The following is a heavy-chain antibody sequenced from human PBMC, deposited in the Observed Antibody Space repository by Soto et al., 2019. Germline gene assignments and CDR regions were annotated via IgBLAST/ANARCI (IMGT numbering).Heavy chain of an antibody. CDR2: IYPGDSDT. CDR3: ARGYYYDSSGYYYDY. CDR1: GYSFTSYW. D-gene: IGHD3-22*01. Sequence: PGESLKISCKGSGYSFTSYWIGWVRQMPGKGLEWMGIIYPGDSDTRYSPSFQGQVTISADKSISTAYLQWSSLKASDTAMYYCARGYYYDSSGYYYDYWGQGTLVTVSS. J-gene: IGHJ4*02. V-gene: IGHV5-51*01.